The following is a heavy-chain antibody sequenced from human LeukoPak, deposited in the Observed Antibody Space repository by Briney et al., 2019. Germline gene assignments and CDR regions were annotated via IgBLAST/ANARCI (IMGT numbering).Heavy chain of an antibody. Sequence: PGGSLRLSCAASGFTFSSYAMSWVRQAPGKGLQWVSAISGSGGSTYYADSVKGRFTISRDNSKNTLYLQMNSLRAEDTAVYYCAKDRQFCSSTSCYGRMTSPFDYWGQGTLVTVSS. CDR3: AKDRQFCSSTSCYGRMTSPFDY. CDR1: GFTFSSYA. J-gene: IGHJ4*02. CDR2: ISGSGGST. V-gene: IGHV3-23*01. D-gene: IGHD2-2*01.